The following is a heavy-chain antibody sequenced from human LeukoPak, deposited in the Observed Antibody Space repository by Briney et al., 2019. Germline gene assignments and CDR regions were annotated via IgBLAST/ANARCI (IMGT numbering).Heavy chain of an antibody. CDR3: GRGEVGEFDH. V-gene: IGHV4-38-2*02. CDR2: ISHAGDT. Sequence: SETLSLTCPVSGYTISRGYNWGWVRQSPGKGLEWIASISHAGDTYYNPSLKSRVTISVDTSKNHFSLNSASVTGPDTAVYFCGRGEVGEFDHWGQGTLVTVSS. CDR1: GYTISRGYN. J-gene: IGHJ4*02.